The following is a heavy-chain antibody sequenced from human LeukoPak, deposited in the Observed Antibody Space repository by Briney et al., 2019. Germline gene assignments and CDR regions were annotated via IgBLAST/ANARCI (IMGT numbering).Heavy chain of an antibody. CDR3: ARVFTYCSSTICYGWFDP. CDR2: IIPIFGTA. CDR1: AGTFSSYA. D-gene: IGHD2-2*01. Sequence: SVKVSCKGSAGTFSSYAISWVRQAPGQGLEWMGGIIPIFGTANYAQKFQGRVTITADESTSTAYMELSSLRSEDTAVYYCARVFTYCSSTICYGWFDPCGQGTLVTVSS. J-gene: IGHJ5*02. V-gene: IGHV1-69*01.